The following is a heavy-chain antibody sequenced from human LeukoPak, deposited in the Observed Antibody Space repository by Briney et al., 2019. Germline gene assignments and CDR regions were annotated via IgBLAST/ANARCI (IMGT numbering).Heavy chain of an antibody. D-gene: IGHD1-26*01. J-gene: IGHJ3*02. Sequence: ASVKVSCKASGYTFTGYYMHWVRQAPGQGLEWMGWINPNSGGTNFAQKFQGRVTMTRDTSISTAYMEVTRLRSDDTAVYYCARETLGWGIVGARGAFDIWGQGTMVTVSS. V-gene: IGHV1-2*02. CDR1: GYTFTGYY. CDR2: INPNSGGT. CDR3: ARETLGWGIVGARGAFDI.